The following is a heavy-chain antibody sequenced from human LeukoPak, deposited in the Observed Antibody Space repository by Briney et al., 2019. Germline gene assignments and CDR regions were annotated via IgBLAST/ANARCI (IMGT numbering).Heavy chain of an antibody. CDR3: ARDHPSGALDY. CDR2: IWYDGSNK. Sequence: DPGGSLRLSCAASGFTFSSYGMHWVRQAPGKGLEWVAVIWYDGSNKYYADSVKGQFTISRDNSKNTLYLQMNSLRAEDTAVYYCARDHPSGALDYWGQGTLVTVSS. CDR1: GFTFSSYG. V-gene: IGHV3-33*01. D-gene: IGHD6-19*01. J-gene: IGHJ4*02.